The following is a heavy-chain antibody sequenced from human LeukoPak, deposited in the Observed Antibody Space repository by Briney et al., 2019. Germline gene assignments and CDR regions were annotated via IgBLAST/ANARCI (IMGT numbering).Heavy chain of an antibody. CDR2: IWYDGSNK. D-gene: IGHD5-24*01. V-gene: IGHV3-33*01. Sequence: GGSLRLSCAASGFTFCSSGMHWVRQAPGKGLEWVAVIWYDGSNKYYADSVKGRFTISRDNSNNTLYLQMNSLQAEDTAVYYCAREGWLQNAFDIWGQGTRVTVSS. CDR1: GFTFCSSG. CDR3: AREGWLQNAFDI. J-gene: IGHJ3*02.